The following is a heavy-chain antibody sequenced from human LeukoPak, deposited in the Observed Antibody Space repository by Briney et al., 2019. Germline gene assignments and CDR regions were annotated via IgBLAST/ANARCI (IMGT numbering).Heavy chain of an antibody. CDR2: IYWDGDK. CDR3: AHSPYYAFDI. Sequence: TLSLTCTVSGGSVSSFGYYWSWVRQPPRKTLEWLALIYWDGDKRYSPSLKSRPTITKDTSKNQVVLTMTNVDPVDTATYYCAHSPYYAFDIWGQGTMVTVSS. V-gene: IGHV2-5*08. D-gene: IGHD3-10*01. CDR1: GGSVSSFGYY. J-gene: IGHJ3*02.